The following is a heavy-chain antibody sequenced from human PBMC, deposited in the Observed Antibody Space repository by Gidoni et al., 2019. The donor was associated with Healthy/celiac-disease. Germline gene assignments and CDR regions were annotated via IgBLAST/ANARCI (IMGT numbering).Heavy chain of an antibody. CDR3: ASEDSSGSLDWYFDL. J-gene: IGHJ2*01. D-gene: IGHD3-22*01. CDR1: VGSISSYY. CDR2: IYTSGST. Sequence: QVQLQESSPGLVKPSETLSLTCTVSVGSISSYYWSWIRQPAGKGLEWIGRIYTSGSTNYNPSLKSRVTMSVDTSKNQFSLKLSSVTAADTAVYYCASEDSSGSLDWYFDLWGRGTLVTVSS. V-gene: IGHV4-4*07.